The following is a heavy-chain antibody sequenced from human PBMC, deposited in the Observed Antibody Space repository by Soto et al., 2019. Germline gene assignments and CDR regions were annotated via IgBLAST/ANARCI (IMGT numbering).Heavy chain of an antibody. CDR3: ASDRGYTYGFDF. CDR1: GLTFTSYS. Sequence: EVQLVESGGGLVQPGGSLRLSCAASGLTFTSYSMNWVRQAPGKGLEWVSFIHSSSSTIYYADSVKGRFTISRDNAKNSLYLQTNCLRDEDTAVYYCASDRGYTYGFDFWGQGALVTVSS. D-gene: IGHD5-18*01. J-gene: IGHJ4*02. CDR2: IHSSSSTI. V-gene: IGHV3-48*02.